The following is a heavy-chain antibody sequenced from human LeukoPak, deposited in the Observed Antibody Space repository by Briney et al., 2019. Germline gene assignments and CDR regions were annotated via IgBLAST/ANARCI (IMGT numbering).Heavy chain of an antibody. Sequence: ASVKVSCKASGYIFTNYAIHWVRQAPGQRLEWMGWINAGDGNTKYSQKFQGRVTITRDTSATTAYMELSSLRSEDTAVYYCSRDPRSGYHDWWGQGTLVTVSS. V-gene: IGHV1-3*01. D-gene: IGHD3-22*01. J-gene: IGHJ4*02. CDR1: GYIFTNYA. CDR2: INAGDGNT. CDR3: SRDPRSGYHDW.